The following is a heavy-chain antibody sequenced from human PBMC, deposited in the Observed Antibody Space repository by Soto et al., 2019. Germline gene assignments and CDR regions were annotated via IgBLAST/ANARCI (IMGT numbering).Heavy chain of an antibody. D-gene: IGHD3-3*01. J-gene: IGHJ4*02. Sequence: SVKVSCKASGGTFSSYAISWVRQAPGQGLEWMGGIIPIFGTANYAQKFQGRVTITADESTSTAYMELSSLRSEDTAVYYCASRLDYDFWSGYYPDYWGQGTLVTVSS. V-gene: IGHV1-69*13. CDR2: IIPIFGTA. CDR3: ASRLDYDFWSGYYPDY. CDR1: GGTFSSYA.